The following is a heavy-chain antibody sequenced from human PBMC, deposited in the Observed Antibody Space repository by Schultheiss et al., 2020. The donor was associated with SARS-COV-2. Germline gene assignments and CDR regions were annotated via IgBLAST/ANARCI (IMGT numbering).Heavy chain of an antibody. CDR3: ARGTRGDGYHLNYYYYGMDV. J-gene: IGHJ6*02. V-gene: IGHV4-38-2*01. CDR2: IYYSGST. Sequence: GSLRLSCAVSGYSISSGYYWGWIRQPPGKGLEWIGYIYYSGSTNYNPSLKSRVTMSLDRSKSHFSLKLSSVTAADTAVYYCARGTRGDGYHLNYYYYGMDVWGQGTTVTVSS. D-gene: IGHD5-24*01. CDR1: GYSISSGYY.